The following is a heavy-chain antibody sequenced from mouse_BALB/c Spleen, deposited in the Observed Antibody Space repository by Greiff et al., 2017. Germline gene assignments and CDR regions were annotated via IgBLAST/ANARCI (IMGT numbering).Heavy chain of an antibody. CDR3: ARGDTTVAY. V-gene: IGHV1S137*01. J-gene: IGHJ3*01. D-gene: IGHD1-1*01. CDR2: ISTYYGDA. CDR1: GYTFTDYA. Sequence: VQLVESGAELVRPGVSVKISCKGSGYTFTDYAMHWVKQSHAKSLEWIGVISTYYGDASYNQKFKGKATMTVDKSSSTAYMELARLTSEDSAIYYCARGDTTVAYWGQGTLVTVSA.